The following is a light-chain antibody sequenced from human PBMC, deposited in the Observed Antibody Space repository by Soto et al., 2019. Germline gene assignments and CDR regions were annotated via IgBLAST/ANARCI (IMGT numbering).Light chain of an antibody. J-gene: IGLJ2*01. V-gene: IGLV2-14*01. CDR3: CSYAPSRTLL. Sequence: QSVLTQPASVSGSPGQSITISCTGTSNDVGGYNYVSWYQQYPDKAPTLIIYDVSNRPSGVSTRFSGSKSGNRASLTISGLQAEDEVDYFCCSYAPSRTLLFGGGTKVTVL. CDR1: SNDVGGYNY. CDR2: DVS.